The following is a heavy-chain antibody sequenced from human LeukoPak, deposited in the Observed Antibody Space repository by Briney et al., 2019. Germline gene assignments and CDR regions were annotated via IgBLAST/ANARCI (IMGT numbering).Heavy chain of an antibody. Sequence: SETLSLTCTVSGGSISSNYWSWIRQPPGKGLEWIGYIYNSGGINYNPSLKSRVAISVDASKNQFSLKLNSVTAADTAVYYCARTSGYTYFDYWGQGTLVTVSS. CDR3: ARTSGYTYFDY. J-gene: IGHJ4*02. CDR2: IYNSGGI. V-gene: IGHV4-59*01. CDR1: GGSISSNY. D-gene: IGHD5-12*01.